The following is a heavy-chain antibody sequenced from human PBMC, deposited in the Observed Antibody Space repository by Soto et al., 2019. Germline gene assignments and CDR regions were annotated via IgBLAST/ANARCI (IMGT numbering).Heavy chain of an antibody. J-gene: IGHJ4*02. V-gene: IGHV3-11*01. CDR3: PRDGSGEDCSVGKCYYFDH. CDR1: GFTFSDFF. D-gene: IGHD2-15*01. CDR2: ISGSGSTI. Sequence: QVQVVESGGGLVKPGGSLRLSCAASGFTFSDFFMSWVRQAPGKGLEWIAYISGSGSTIRYADSVKGRITISRDNAKNSESLQKNTLRAEDTAVYYCPRDGSGEDCSVGKCYYFDHWGLGTLVTVSS.